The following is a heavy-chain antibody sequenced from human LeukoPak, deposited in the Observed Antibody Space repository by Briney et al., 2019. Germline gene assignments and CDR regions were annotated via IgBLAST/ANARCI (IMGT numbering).Heavy chain of an antibody. Sequence: GGSLRLSCAASGFTYSSHAMSWARQAPGKGLEWVSVISGSGGNTYYADSVKGRFTISRDNSKDTLFLQMNSLRAEDTAVYYCAKVTSWSFTWGQGTLVTVSS. CDR1: GFTYSSHA. D-gene: IGHD2-2*01. CDR2: ISGSGGNT. J-gene: IGHJ5*02. V-gene: IGHV3-23*01. CDR3: AKVTSWSFT.